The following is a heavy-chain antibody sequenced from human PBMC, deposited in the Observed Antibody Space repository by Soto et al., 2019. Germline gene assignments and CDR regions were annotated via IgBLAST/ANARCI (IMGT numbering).Heavy chain of an antibody. Sequence: EVQLVESGGGLVQPGGSLRLSCAASGFTFSDHYMDWVRQAPGKGLEWVGRTRNKANSYTTEYAASVKGRFTISSDDSKNSPYLQMNSLQTEDTAVYYCARALRVVVAASNYYYMDVWGSGTTVTVSS. V-gene: IGHV3-72*01. CDR1: GFTFSDHY. CDR2: TRNKANSYTT. J-gene: IGHJ6*03. CDR3: ARALRVVVAASNYYYMDV. D-gene: IGHD2-15*01.